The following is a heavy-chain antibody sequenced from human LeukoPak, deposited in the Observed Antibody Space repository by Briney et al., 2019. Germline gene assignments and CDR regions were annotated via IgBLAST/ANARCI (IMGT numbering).Heavy chain of an antibody. V-gene: IGHV1-2*02. CDR1: GYTFTGYY. J-gene: IGHJ4*02. Sequence: ASVKVSCNASGYTFTGYYMHWVRQAPGQGLEWMGWINPNSGGTNYAQKFQGRVTMTRDTSISTAYMELSRLRSDDTAVYYCARENYGSGSYYNVHWGQGTLVTVSS. D-gene: IGHD3-10*01. CDR2: INPNSGGT. CDR3: ARENYGSGSYYNVH.